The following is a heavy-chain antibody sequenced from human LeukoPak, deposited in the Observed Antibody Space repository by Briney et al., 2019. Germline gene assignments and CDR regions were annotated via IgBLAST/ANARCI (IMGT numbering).Heavy chain of an antibody. J-gene: IGHJ1*01. Sequence: GRSLRLSCAASGFSFDDYAMAWVRHAPGKGLEWVSGISWNSGTIAYAASVKGRFTISRDNAKNSLYLQMNSLRPEDTALYYCAKESVYGFFQHWGQGTLVIVSS. CDR3: AKESVYGFFQH. CDR1: GFSFDDYA. CDR2: ISWNSGTI. V-gene: IGHV3-9*01. D-gene: IGHD6-6*01.